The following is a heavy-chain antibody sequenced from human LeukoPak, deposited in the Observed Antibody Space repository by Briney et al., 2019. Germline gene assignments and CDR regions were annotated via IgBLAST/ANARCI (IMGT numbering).Heavy chain of an antibody. V-gene: IGHV3-48*01. CDR2: ISSSSSTI. CDR3: ARDSSSSWDQLSAPYYYMDV. Sequence: GGSLRLSCAASGFTFSSYVMHWVRQAPGKGLEWVSYISSSSSTIYYADSVKGRFTISRDNAKNSLYLQMNSLRAEDTAVYYCARDSSSSWDQLSAPYYYMDVWGKGTTVTVSS. J-gene: IGHJ6*03. D-gene: IGHD6-13*01. CDR1: GFTFSSYV.